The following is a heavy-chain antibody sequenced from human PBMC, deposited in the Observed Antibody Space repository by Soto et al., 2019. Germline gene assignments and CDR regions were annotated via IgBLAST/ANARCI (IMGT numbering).Heavy chain of an antibody. V-gene: IGHV4-59*08. Sequence: WTWIRQPPGKGLEWMGYLYYSGTTTNYNPSLKSRVTLSVDTSKNQFSLKLSSVTAADTAVYYCARLGGSYAVPHFDYWGQGTLVTVSS. D-gene: IGHD1-26*01. J-gene: IGHJ4*02. CDR2: LYYSGTT. CDR3: ARLGGSYAVPHFDY.